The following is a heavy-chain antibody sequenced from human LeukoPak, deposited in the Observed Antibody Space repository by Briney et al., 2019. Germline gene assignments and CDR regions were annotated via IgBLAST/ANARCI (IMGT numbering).Heavy chain of an antibody. Sequence: GGSLRLSCAASGFTFSSYAMSWVRQAPGKGLEWVSAISASGGGTYYEASVKGRFTISRDNSKNPLYLQMNSLRAEDTAVYYCAHGWPTAPRNFDLWGQGPLLPVS. J-gene: IGHJ4*02. CDR3: AHGWPTAPRNFDL. CDR1: GFTFSSYA. CDR2: ISASGGGT. D-gene: IGHD5-24*01. V-gene: IGHV3-23*01.